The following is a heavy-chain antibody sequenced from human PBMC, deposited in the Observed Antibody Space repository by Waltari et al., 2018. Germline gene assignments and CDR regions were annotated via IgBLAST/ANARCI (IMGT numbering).Heavy chain of an antibody. D-gene: IGHD4-17*01. Sequence: QVQLVQSGAEVKKPGASVKVSCTASGYTFNGYYMQCARQAPGQGLEWMGRINPNSGGTNYAQKFQGRVTMTRDTSISTAYMELSRLRSDDTAVYYCARGDGDYNGMDVWGQGTTVTVSS. V-gene: IGHV1-2*06. CDR2: INPNSGGT. J-gene: IGHJ6*02. CDR1: GYTFNGYY. CDR3: ARGDGDYNGMDV.